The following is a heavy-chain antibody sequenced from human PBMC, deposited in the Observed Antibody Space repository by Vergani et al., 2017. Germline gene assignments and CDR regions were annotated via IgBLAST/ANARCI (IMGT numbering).Heavy chain of an antibody. Sequence: QVQLQQWGAGLLKPSETLSLTCAVYGGSFSGYYWSWIRQPPGKGLEWIGEINPSGSTNYNPSLYSRVTISVDTSKNQISMTLSSVMASGTAVYYCASDYSGYDSYYDYWGQGALVTVSA. V-gene: IGHV4-34*01. CDR1: GGSFSGYY. CDR2: INPSGST. D-gene: IGHD5-12*01. CDR3: ASDYSGYDSYYDY. J-gene: IGHJ4*02.